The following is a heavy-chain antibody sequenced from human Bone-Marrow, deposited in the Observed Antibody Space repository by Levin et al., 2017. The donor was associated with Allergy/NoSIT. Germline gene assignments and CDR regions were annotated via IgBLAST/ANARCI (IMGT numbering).Heavy chain of an antibody. CDR3: ARVDSTAALIATRPDRWFDP. D-gene: IGHD6-6*01. J-gene: IGHJ5*02. CDR2: INPNTGRT. Sequence: ASVKVSCKASGYIFTDYYIHWIRQAPGQGLEWMGWINPNTGRTNYAQNFQGRVTMTGDTSISTVYMELLSLRSDDTAMFYCARVDSTAALIATRPDRWFDPWGQGTLVTVSS. CDR1: GYIFTDYY. V-gene: IGHV1-2*02.